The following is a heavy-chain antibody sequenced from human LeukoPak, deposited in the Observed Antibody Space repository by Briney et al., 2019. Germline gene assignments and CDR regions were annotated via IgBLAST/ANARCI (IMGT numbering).Heavy chain of an antibody. V-gene: IGHV4-59*01. J-gene: IGHJ5*02. Sequence: SEPLSLTCTVSGRSISSYYWIWIPQPPGKGLEWIGYIYYSGSTNYNPSLKSRVTISVDTSKNQFSLKLSSVTAADTAVYYCARGIGYRVRGAYGWFDPWGQGTLVTVSS. CDR1: GRSISSYY. CDR2: IYYSGST. D-gene: IGHD3-10*01. CDR3: ARGIGYRVRGAYGWFDP.